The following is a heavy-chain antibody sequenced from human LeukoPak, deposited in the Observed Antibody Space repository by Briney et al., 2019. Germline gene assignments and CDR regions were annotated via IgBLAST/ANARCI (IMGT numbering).Heavy chain of an antibody. CDR2: IKQDGSEK. V-gene: IGHV3-7*01. CDR3: ARDRDYGDYVFDY. CDR1: GFTFSNYW. Sequence: GGSLRLSCAASGFTFSNYWMSWVRQAPGKGLEWVANIKQDGSEKYYVDSVKGRFTVSRDNAKNSLYLQMNSLRAEDTAVYYCARDRDYGDYVFDYWGQGTLVTVSS. J-gene: IGHJ4*02. D-gene: IGHD4-17*01.